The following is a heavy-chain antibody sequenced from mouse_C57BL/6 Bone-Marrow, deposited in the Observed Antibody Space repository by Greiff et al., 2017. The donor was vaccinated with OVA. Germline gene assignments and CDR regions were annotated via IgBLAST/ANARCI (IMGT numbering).Heavy chain of an antibody. CDR2: INPNNGGT. V-gene: IGHV1-22*01. J-gene: IGHJ3*01. CDR1: GYTFTDYN. Sequence: EVKLVESGPELVKPGASVKMSCKASGYTFTDYNMHWVKQSHGKSLEWIGYINPNNGGTSYNQKFKGKATLTVNKSSSPAYMELRSLTSEDSAVYYCARGTPFAYWGQGTLVTVSA. D-gene: IGHD3-3*01. CDR3: ARGTPFAY.